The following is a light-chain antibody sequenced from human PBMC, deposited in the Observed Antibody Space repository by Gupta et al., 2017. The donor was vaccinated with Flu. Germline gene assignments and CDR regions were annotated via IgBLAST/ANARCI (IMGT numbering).Light chain of an antibody. CDR1: SSDIGSYHL. J-gene: IGLJ2*01. CDR3: CSYAGSTMS. V-gene: IGLV2-23*02. CDR2: EVT. Sequence: QSALTQPASVSGSPGPSITVSCTGTSSDIGSYHLVSWYQQGPGKAPKLIIYEVTKRPSGVSSRFSGSKSGNTASLTISGLQADDEADYYCCSYAGSTMSFGGGTKLTVL.